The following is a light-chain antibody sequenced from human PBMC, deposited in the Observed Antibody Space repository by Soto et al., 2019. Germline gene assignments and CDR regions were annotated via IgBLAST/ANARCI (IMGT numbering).Light chain of an antibody. CDR2: DAS. V-gene: IGKV3-11*01. J-gene: IGKJ5*01. CDR1: QSVSSY. CDR3: QQRSNWPT. Sequence: EIVLTQSLATLSLSPGERATLSCRASQSVSSYLAWYQQKPGQAPRLLIYDASNRATGIPPRFSGSGSGTDFTLIISSLEPEDFAVYYCQQRSNWPTFGQGTRLEI.